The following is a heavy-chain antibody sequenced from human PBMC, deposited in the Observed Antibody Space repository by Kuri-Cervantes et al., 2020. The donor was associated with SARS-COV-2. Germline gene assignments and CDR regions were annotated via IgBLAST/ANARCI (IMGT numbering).Heavy chain of an antibody. D-gene: IGHD5-12*01. CDR3: ARWAIGYDYDHFDF. CDR1: GYTLINYA. V-gene: IGHV1-18*01. Sequence: ASVKVSCKASGYTLINYAMNWVRQAPGQGLEWMGWISAYNGNTNYAQKLQGRVTMTTDTPTSTAYMELRSLRSDDTAVYYCARWAIGYDYDHFDFWGQGTLVTVSS. CDR2: ISAYNGNT. J-gene: IGHJ4*02.